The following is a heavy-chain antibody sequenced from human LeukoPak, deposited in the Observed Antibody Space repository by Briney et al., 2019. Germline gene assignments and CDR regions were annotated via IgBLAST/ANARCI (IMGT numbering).Heavy chain of an antibody. D-gene: IGHD6-19*01. V-gene: IGHV4-34*01. CDR3: ARGFSGWSDLYYFDY. CDR1: GFTFSRYN. CDR2: INHSGST. Sequence: PGGSLRLSCAASGFTFSRYNMNWVRQAPGKGLEWIGEINHSGSTNYNPSPKSRVTILVDTSKTQFSLKLSSVTAADTAVYYCARGFSGWSDLYYFDYWGQGTLVTVSS. J-gene: IGHJ4*02.